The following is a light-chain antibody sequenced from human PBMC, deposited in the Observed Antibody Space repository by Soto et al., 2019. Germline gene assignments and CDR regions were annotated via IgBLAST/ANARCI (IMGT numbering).Light chain of an antibody. V-gene: IGKV1-12*01. J-gene: IGKJ3*01. CDR1: QDINMW. CDR2: SAS. Sequence: DIQMTQSPSSVSASVGDRIIITCRASQDINMWLAWHQQKPGQAPNLLIYSASTLKGGVPSRFSGSGSGTDFTLTIANVQPEDAATYYCQQGHSFPLTFGPGTKVDL. CDR3: QQGHSFPLT.